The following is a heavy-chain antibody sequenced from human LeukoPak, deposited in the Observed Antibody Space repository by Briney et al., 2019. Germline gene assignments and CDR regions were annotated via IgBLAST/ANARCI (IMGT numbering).Heavy chain of an antibody. V-gene: IGHV1-8*01. D-gene: IGHD6-19*01. CDR3: ARGYQWLVVDYYYRMDV. CDR2: MNPNSGNT. Sequence: GASVKVSCKASGYTFTSYDINWVRQATGQGLKWMGWMNPNSGNTGYAQKFQGRVTMTRNTSISTAYMELSSLRSEDTAVYYCARGYQWLVVDYYYRMDVWGQGTTVTVSS. CDR1: GYTFTSYD. J-gene: IGHJ6*02.